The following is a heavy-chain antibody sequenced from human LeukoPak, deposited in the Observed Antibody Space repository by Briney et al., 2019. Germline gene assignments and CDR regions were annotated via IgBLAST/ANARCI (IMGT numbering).Heavy chain of an antibody. CDR3: ARGVLRYHYGMDV. CDR2: IYYSGST. V-gene: IGHV4-31*03. Sequence: PSETLSLTCTVSGGSISSGGYYWSWIRQHPGKGLEWIGYIYYSGSTYYNPSLKSRVTISVDTSKNQFSLKLSSVTAADTAVYYYARGVLRYHYGMDVWGQGTTVTVSS. CDR1: GGSISSGGYY. D-gene: IGHD3-9*01. J-gene: IGHJ6*02.